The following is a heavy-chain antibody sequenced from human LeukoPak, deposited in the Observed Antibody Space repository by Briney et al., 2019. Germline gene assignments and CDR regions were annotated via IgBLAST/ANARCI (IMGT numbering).Heavy chain of an antibody. CDR3: AKKMAGDGDRFDY. V-gene: IGHV3-30*02. CDR2: IRYDGNYK. J-gene: IGHJ4*02. D-gene: IGHD2-21*02. Sequence: PGGSLRLSCAASGFTFSSYGMHWVRQAPGKGLEWVAYIRYDGNYKNYGDSVKGRFTVSRDNSKNTLYLQMNSLTTEDTAVYYCAKKMAGDGDRFDYWGRGTLVTVSS. CDR1: GFTFSSYG.